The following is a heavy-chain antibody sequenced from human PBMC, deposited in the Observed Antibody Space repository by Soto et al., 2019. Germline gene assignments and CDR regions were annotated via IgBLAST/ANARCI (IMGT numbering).Heavy chain of an antibody. CDR3: ARSQGRFYGSGSYKGMDV. CDR2: IWHDGSYK. CDR1: RFTFSSYG. Sequence: LRLSCEASRFTFSSYGMHWIRQAPGKGLEWVAVIWHDGSYKDYTESVKGRFTISRDNSKNTLYLQMDSLRAEDTAVYYCARSQGRFYGSGSYKGMDVWGQGTTVTVSS. V-gene: IGHV3-33*01. D-gene: IGHD3-10*01. J-gene: IGHJ6*02.